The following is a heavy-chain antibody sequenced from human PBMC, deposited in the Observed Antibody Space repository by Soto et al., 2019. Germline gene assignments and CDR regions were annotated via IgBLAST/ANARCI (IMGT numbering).Heavy chain of an antibody. CDR1: GDSISSYY. D-gene: IGHD6-19*01. J-gene: IGHJ4*02. V-gene: IGHV4-59*13. CDR2: IYYSGAS. Sequence: NPSETLSLTCTVSGDSISSYYWSWVRQPPGKGLEWIGYIYYSGASNSNPSLRRRISISVDTSKKQFSLQLTSVTAADTAVYFCTSGWNFDYWGQGALVTVSS. CDR3: TSGWNFDY.